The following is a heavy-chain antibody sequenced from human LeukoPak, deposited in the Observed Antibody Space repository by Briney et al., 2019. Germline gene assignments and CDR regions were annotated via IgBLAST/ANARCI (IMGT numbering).Heavy chain of an antibody. CDR2: IVSDGSGT. CDR1: GFTFSSCW. D-gene: IGHD1-26*01. Sequence: GGSLRLSCAASGFTFSSCWMHWVRQAPGKGLVWVSRIVSDGSGTRYADSVRGRFTISRDNAKNTLYLQMNSLRAEDTALYYCARGGSPTEALGDAFDMWGQGTMITASA. CDR3: ARGGSPTEALGDAFDM. J-gene: IGHJ3*02. V-gene: IGHV3-74*01.